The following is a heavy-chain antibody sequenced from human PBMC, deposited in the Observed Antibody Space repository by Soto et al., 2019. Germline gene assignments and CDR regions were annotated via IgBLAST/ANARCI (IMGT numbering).Heavy chain of an antibody. CDR2: TYYRSKWYN. CDR3: ARDQTYNNLHKWFDP. D-gene: IGHD1-20*01. J-gene: IGHJ5*02. CDR1: GDSVSSDSVA. V-gene: IGHV6-1*01. Sequence: PSQTLSLTCAISGDSVSSDSVAWDLIRQSPSRGLEWLGRTYYRSKWYNDYAVSVKSRITINSDTSKNQFSLHLNSVTPEDTAVYYCARDQTYNNLHKWFDPWGQGTLVTVFS.